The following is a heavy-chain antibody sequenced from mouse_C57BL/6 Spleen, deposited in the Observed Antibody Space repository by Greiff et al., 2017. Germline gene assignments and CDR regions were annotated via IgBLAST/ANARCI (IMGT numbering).Heavy chain of an antibody. D-gene: IGHD1-1*01. CDR1: GYAFSSYW. V-gene: IGHV1-80*01. CDR3: AREGYYGSSYEWYFDV. J-gene: IGHJ1*03. Sequence: QVQLQQSGAELVKPGASVKISCKASGYAFSSYWMNWVKQRPGKGLEWIGQIYPGDGDTNYNGKFKGKATLTADKSSSTAYMQLSSLTSEDSAVYFCAREGYYGSSYEWYFDVWGTGTTVTVSS. CDR2: IYPGDGDT.